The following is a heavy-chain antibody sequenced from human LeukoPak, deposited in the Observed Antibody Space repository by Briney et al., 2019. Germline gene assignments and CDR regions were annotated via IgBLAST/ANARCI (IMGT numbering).Heavy chain of an antibody. D-gene: IGHD3-16*01. CDR3: TKEESYKYDS. CDR2: IWYDGSNQ. CDR1: GFTFSSYG. V-gene: IGHV3-33*06. J-gene: IGHJ5*02. Sequence: QSGGSLRLSCAASGFTFSSYGMHWVRQAPGKGLEWVAVIWYDGSNQYYADSVKGRFAISRDNSKNTLYLQMNSLRAEDTAVYYCTKEESYKYDSWGQGTLVTVSS.